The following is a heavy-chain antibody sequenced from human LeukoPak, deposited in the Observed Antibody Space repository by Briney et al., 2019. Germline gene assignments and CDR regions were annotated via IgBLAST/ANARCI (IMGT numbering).Heavy chain of an antibody. D-gene: IGHD6-13*01. CDR2: IYYSGST. CDR3: AREPQIAAAGYYYFDY. J-gene: IGHJ4*02. Sequence: PSETLSLTCTVSGGSISSYYWSWIRQPPGEGLEWIGYIYYSGSTNYNPSLKSRVTISVDTSKNQFSLKLSSVTAADTAVYYCAREPQIAAAGYYYFDYWGQGTLVTVSS. V-gene: IGHV4-59*01. CDR1: GGSISSYY.